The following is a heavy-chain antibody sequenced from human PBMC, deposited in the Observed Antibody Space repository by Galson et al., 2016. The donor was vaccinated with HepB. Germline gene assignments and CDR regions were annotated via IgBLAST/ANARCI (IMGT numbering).Heavy chain of an antibody. CDR2: IKQDGSEK. CDR1: GFTFSSYW. D-gene: IGHD5-18*01. V-gene: IGHV3-7*03. Sequence: SLRLSCAASGFTFSSYWMSWVRQAPGKGLEWVANIKQDGSEKYYVDSVKGRFTISRDNAKNPLYLQMNSLRAEDTAVYYCARDGPGGYRYGFYYYYGMDVWGQGTTVTVSS. J-gene: IGHJ6*02. CDR3: ARDGPGGYRYGFYYYYGMDV.